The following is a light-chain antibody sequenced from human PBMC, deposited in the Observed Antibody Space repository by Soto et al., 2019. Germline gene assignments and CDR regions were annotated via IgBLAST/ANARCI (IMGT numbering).Light chain of an antibody. CDR1: QSISSY. J-gene: IGKJ1*01. CDR2: KAS. Sequence: PPSLSASVGDRVTITCRASQSISSYLNWYQQKPGKAPKLLIYKASTLKSGVPSRFSGSGSGTEFTLTISSLQPDDFATYYCQHYNSYSEAFGQGTKVDIK. V-gene: IGKV1-5*03. CDR3: QHYNSYSEA.